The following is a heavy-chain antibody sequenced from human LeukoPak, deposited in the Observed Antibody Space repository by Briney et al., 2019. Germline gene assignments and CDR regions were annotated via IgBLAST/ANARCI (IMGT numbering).Heavy chain of an antibody. CDR2: IKSKTDGGTT. Sequence: GSLRLSCAASGFTFSNAWMSWVRQAPGKGREWGGRIKSKTDGGTTDYAAPVKGRFTISRDDSKNTLYLQMNSLKTEDTAVYYCTTGLFSSGWYEDYWGQGTLVTVSS. CDR1: GFTFSNAW. CDR3: TTGLFSSGWYEDY. D-gene: IGHD6-19*01. V-gene: IGHV3-15*01. J-gene: IGHJ4*02.